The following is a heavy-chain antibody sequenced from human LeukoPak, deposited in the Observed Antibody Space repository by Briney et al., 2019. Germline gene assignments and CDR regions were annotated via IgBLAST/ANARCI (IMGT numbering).Heavy chain of an antibody. D-gene: IGHD3-10*01. J-gene: IGHJ4*02. CDR3: ARDRGEFPFDY. CDR2: IYYSGST. V-gene: IGHV4-61*01. Sequence: SETLSLTCTVSGGSISSGSYYWSWIRQPPGKGLEWIGYIYYSGSTNYNPSLKSRVTISVDTSKNQFSLKLSSVTAADTAVYYCARDRGEFPFDYWGQGTLVTVSS. CDR1: GGSISSGSYY.